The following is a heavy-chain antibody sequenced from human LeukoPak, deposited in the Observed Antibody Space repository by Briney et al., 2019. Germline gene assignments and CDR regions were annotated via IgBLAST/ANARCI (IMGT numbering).Heavy chain of an antibody. Sequence: SETLSLTCTVSGVSINSHYWSWIRQPPGKGLEWIGFIYDSGSANYKSSLKSRVTMTVDTSKNQFSLKLSSVTAADTAVYYCARAGGYDPFDYWGQGTLVTVSS. J-gene: IGHJ4*02. CDR2: IYDSGSA. CDR3: ARAGGYDPFDY. CDR1: GVSINSHY. D-gene: IGHD3-16*01. V-gene: IGHV4-59*11.